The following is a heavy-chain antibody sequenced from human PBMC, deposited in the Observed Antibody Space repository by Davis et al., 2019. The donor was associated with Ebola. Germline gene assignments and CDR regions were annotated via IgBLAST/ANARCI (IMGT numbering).Heavy chain of an antibody. D-gene: IGHD2-15*01. CDR3: AHLGPQRYCSGGGCHGYLDY. V-gene: IGHV1-69*13. CDR1: GDTLTSYA. Sequence: SVKVSCKAVGDTLTSYAMTWVRQAPGQGLEWMGGIIPVFRTANYAQKFQGRVTITADESTHTVYMELNGLGPEDTAVYYCAHLGPQRYCSGGGCHGYLDYWGQGTMVTVSS. CDR2: IIPVFRTA. J-gene: IGHJ4*02.